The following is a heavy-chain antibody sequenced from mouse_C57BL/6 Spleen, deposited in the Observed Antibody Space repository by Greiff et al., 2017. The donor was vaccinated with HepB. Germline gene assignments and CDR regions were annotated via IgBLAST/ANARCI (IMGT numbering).Heavy chain of an antibody. CDR1: GYTFTSYT. J-gene: IGHJ1*03. V-gene: IGHV1-4*01. Sequence: QVQLQQSGAELARPGASVKMSCKASGYTFTSYTMHWVKQRPGQGLEWIGYINPSSGYTKYNQKFKDKATLTADKSSSTAYMQLSSLTSEDSAVYYCAREGLRGYFDVWGTGTTVTVSS. CDR2: INPSSGYT. D-gene: IGHD2-4*01. CDR3: AREGLRGYFDV.